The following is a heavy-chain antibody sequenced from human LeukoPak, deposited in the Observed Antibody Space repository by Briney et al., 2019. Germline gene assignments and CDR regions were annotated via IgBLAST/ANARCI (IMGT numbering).Heavy chain of an antibody. CDR2: IYSSGGT. CDR3: ARDAPYSGEDDPFDI. V-gene: IGHV4-4*07. Sequence: SETLSLTCTVSGGSISSYYWSWIRQPAGKRPEWIGRIYSSGGTNYNPFLKSRVTMSVDTSKNQFSLKVNSVTAADTAMYYCARDAPYSGEDDPFDIWGQGTMVTVSS. J-gene: IGHJ3*02. CDR1: GGSISSYY. D-gene: IGHD2-21*01.